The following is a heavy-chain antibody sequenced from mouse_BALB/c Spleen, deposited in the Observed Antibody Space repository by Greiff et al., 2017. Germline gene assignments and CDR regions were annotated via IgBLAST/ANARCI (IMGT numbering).Heavy chain of an antibody. J-gene: IGHJ4*01. Sequence: EVMLVESGGGLVQPGGSRKLSCAASGFTFSSFGMHWVRQAPEKGLEWVAYISSGSSTIYYADTVKGRFTISRDNPKNTLFLQMTSLRSEDTAMYYCARSAYGNYGGYYAMDYWGQGTSVTVSS. V-gene: IGHV5-17*02. CDR3: ARSAYGNYGGYYAMDY. CDR1: GFTFSSFG. CDR2: ISSGSSTI. D-gene: IGHD2-1*01.